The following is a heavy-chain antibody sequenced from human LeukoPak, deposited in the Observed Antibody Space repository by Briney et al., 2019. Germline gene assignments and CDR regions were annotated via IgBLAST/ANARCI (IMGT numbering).Heavy chain of an antibody. Sequence: ASVKVSCKASGYTFTSYDIDWVRQATGQGLEWMGWMNPNSGNTGYAQKFQGRVTITRNTSISTAYMELSSLRSEDTAVYYCARGRMGATGYFDYWGQGTLVTVSS. CDR1: GYTFTSYD. CDR2: MNPNSGNT. CDR3: ARGRMGATGYFDY. V-gene: IGHV1-8*03. D-gene: IGHD1-26*01. J-gene: IGHJ4*02.